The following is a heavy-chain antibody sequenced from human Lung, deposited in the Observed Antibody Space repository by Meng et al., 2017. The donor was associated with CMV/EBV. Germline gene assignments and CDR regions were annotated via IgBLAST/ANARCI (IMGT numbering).Heavy chain of an antibody. CDR3: ARMVVAPLVFDY. CDR2: INHSGST. CDR1: GGSLSGYY. Sequence: XXXLTXAVYGGSLSGYYWSWIRQPPGKGLEWIGEINHSGSTNYNPSLKSRVTISVDTSKNQFSLKLSSVTAADTAVYYCARMVVAPLVFDYWGQGTLVTVSS. V-gene: IGHV4-34*01. D-gene: IGHD2-15*01. J-gene: IGHJ4*02.